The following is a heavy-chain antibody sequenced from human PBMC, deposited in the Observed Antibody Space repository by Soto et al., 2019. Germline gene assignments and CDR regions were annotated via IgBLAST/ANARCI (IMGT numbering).Heavy chain of an antibody. CDR1: GFTFSSYG. CDR3: ARDYDYIWGSYKRDYYYYYMDV. J-gene: IGHJ6*03. Sequence: QVQLVESGGGVVQPGRSLRLSCAASGFTFSSYGMHWVRQAPGKGLEWVAVIWYDGSNKYYADSVKGRFTISRYNSENTLSLQMNSLRAEDTAVYYCARDYDYIWGSYKRDYYYYYMDVWGKGTTVTVSS. D-gene: IGHD3-16*01. CDR2: IWYDGSNK. V-gene: IGHV3-33*01.